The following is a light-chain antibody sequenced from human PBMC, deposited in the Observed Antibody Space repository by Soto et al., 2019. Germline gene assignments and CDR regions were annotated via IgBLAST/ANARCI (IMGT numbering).Light chain of an antibody. CDR1: QSVSSSY. V-gene: IGKV3-20*01. J-gene: IGKJ1*01. CDR2: GAS. Sequence: EIVLTQSPGTLSLSPGERATLSCRASQSVSSSYLAWYQQKPGQAPRLLIYGASSRATGIPDRFSGSGSGIDFTLTISRLEPEDFAVDYWRQYGSSLRPLGQG. CDR3: RQYGSSLRP.